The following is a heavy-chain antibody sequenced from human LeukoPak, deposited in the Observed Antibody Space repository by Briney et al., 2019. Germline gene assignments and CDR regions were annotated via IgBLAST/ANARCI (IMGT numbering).Heavy chain of an antibody. CDR1: GFTFSSYW. J-gene: IGHJ4*02. D-gene: IGHD6-6*01. CDR2: IKQDGSEK. CDR3: ASPYIAARHRALDY. Sequence: PGGSLRLSCAASGFTFSSYWMSWVRQAPGKGLEWVANIKQDGSEKYYVDSVKGRFTISRDNAKNSLYLQMNSLRAEDTAVYYCASPYIAARHRALDYWGQGTLVTVSS. V-gene: IGHV3-7*01.